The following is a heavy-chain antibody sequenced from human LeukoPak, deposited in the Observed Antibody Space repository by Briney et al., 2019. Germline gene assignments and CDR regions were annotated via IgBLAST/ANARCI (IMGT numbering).Heavy chain of an antibody. CDR2: ISYDGSNK. V-gene: IGHV3-30*04. D-gene: IGHD3-10*01. CDR1: GFTFSSYA. CDR3: ARGHYGSGSYS. Sequence: PGRSLRLSSAASGFTFSSYAMHWVRQAPGKGLEWVAVISYDGSNKYYADSVKGRFTISRDNSKSTLYLQMNSLRAEDTAVYYCARGHYGSGSYSWGQGTLVTVSS. J-gene: IGHJ5*02.